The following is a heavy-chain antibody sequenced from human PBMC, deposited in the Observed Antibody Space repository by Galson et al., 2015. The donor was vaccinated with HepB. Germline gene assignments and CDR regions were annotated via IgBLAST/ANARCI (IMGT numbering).Heavy chain of an antibody. CDR3: ARVGRGGYDYFDY. CDR2: IKQDGSEK. Sequence: SLRLSCAASGFTFSSYWMSWVRQAPGKGLEWVANIKQDGSEKYYVDSVKGRFTISRDNAKNSLYLQMNSLRAEDTAVYYCARVGRGGYDYFDYWGQGTLVTVSS. CDR1: GFTFSSYW. V-gene: IGHV3-7*01. D-gene: IGHD5-12*01. J-gene: IGHJ4*02.